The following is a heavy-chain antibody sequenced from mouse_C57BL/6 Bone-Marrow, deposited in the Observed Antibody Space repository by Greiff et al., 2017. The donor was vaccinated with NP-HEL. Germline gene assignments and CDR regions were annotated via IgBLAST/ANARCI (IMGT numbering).Heavy chain of an antibody. V-gene: IGHV14-4*01. CDR3: TTLFGSSPY. CDR2: IDPENGDT. Sequence: EVKLQQSGAELVRPGASVKLSCTASGFNIKDDYMHWVKQRPEQGLEWIGWIDPENGDTEYASKFQGKATITADTSSNTAYLQLSSLTSEDTAVYYCTTLFGSSPYWGQGTLVTVSA. CDR1: GFNIKDDY. D-gene: IGHD1-1*01. J-gene: IGHJ3*01.